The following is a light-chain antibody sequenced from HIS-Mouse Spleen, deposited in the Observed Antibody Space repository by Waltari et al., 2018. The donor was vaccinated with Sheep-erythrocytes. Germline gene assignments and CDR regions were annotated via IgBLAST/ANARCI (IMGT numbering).Light chain of an antibody. V-gene: IGKV1-27*01. Sequence: DIQMTQSPSSLSASVGDRVTITCRASQGIRNYLAWYQQKPGKVPKPLIYAASTLQSGVPSRFSGSGSGTDFTLTISSLQPEDVATYYCQKYNSVPLTFGGGTKVEIK. CDR2: AAS. CDR3: QKYNSVPLT. CDR1: QGIRNY. J-gene: IGKJ4*01.